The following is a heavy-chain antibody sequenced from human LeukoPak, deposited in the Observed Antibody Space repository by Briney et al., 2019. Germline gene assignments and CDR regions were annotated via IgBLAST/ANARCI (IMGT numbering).Heavy chain of an antibody. Sequence: GGSLRLSCAAPGFTFSSYGMHWVRQAPGKGLEWVAVISYDGSNKYYADSVKGRFTISRDNSKNTLYLQMNSLRAEDTAVYYCAKDGPGYSNGLIFDHWGQGTLVTVSS. CDR3: AKDGPGYSNGLIFDH. D-gene: IGHD5-18*01. CDR2: ISYDGSNK. CDR1: GFTFSSYG. V-gene: IGHV3-30*18. J-gene: IGHJ4*02.